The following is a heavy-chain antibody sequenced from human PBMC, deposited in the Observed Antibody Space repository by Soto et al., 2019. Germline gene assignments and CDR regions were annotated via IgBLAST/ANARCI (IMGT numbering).Heavy chain of an antibody. D-gene: IGHD3-10*01. Sequence: PSETLCLPCTVSGGPISSGDYHLSWIRQPPGKGLEWIGYIYYSGSTYYNPSLKSRVTISVNTSKNQFSLKLRTVAAAETAVYSCGKAVHDYGVRFCFWVHGTLGTGSS. V-gene: IGHV4-30-4*01. CDR2: IYYSGST. CDR1: GGPISSGDYH. CDR3: GKAVHDYGVRFCF. J-gene: IGHJ4*01.